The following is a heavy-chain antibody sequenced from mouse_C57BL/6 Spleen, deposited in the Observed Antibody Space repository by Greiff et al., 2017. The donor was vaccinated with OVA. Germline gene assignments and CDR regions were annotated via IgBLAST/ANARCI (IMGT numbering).Heavy chain of an antibody. J-gene: IGHJ2*01. Sequence: QVQLQQPGAELVKPGASVKVSCKASGSTFTSYWMHWVKQRPGQGLEWIGYINPSSGYTKYNQKFKDKATLTADKSSSTAYMHLSSLTSEDSAVYYCATLRDFDYWGQGTTLTVSS. CDR1: GSTFTSYW. CDR3: ATLRDFDY. CDR2: INPSSGYT. V-gene: IGHV1-7*01. D-gene: IGHD1-1*01.